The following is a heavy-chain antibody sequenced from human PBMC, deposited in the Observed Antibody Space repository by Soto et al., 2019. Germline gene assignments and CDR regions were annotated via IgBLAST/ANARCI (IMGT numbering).Heavy chain of an antibody. CDR3: AGGLGLDY. D-gene: IGHD3-10*01. J-gene: IGHJ4*02. CDR1: GFPVSSNN. Sequence: EVQLVESGGGLVQPGGSLRLSCAASGFPVSSNNMNWVRQAPGKGLEWVSVIYSGGSTSYADSVKGRFTISRDNSKNTVYLQMNSLRAEDTAVYYCAGGLGLDYWGQGTLVTVSS. CDR2: IYSGGST. V-gene: IGHV3-66*01.